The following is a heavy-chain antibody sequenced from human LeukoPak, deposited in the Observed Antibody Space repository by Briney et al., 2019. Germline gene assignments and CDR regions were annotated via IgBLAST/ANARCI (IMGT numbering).Heavy chain of an antibody. CDR3: ASRHYYDSSGYPDAFDI. CDR2: ISGSGGST. J-gene: IGHJ3*02. V-gene: IGHV3-23*01. CDR1: GFTFSSYG. Sequence: GGSLRLSCAASGFTFSSYGMSWVRQAPGKGLEWVSAISGSGGSTYYADSVKGRFTISRDNSKNTLYLQMNSLRAEDTAVYYCASRHYYDSSGYPDAFDIWGQGTMVTVSS. D-gene: IGHD3-22*01.